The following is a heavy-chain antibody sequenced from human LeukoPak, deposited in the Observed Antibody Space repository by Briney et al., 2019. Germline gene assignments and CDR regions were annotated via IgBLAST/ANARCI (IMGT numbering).Heavy chain of an antibody. Sequence: GVSLRLSCAASGFTFSSYAMTWVRQAPGKGLEWVSTISGSGGDTYYADSVKGRFTVSRDNSKNTLSLQMNSLRAADTAVYYCARSDSSGFVDYWGQGTLVTVSS. CDR3: ARSDSSGFVDY. CDR2: ISGSGGDT. V-gene: IGHV3-23*01. D-gene: IGHD3-22*01. CDR1: GFTFSSYA. J-gene: IGHJ4*02.